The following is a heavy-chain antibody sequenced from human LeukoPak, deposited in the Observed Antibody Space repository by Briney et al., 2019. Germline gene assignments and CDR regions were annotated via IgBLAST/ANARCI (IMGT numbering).Heavy chain of an antibody. CDR2: IYYSGST. J-gene: IGHJ1*01. CDR3: ARCRILLFQY. V-gene: IGHV4-39*07. Sequence: SETLSLTCTVSGGSISSSSYYWGWIRQPPGKGLEWIGSIYYSGSTYYNPSPKSRVTISVDTSKNQFSLNLSSVTAADTAVYYCARCRILLFQYWGQGTLVTVSS. CDR1: GGSISSSSYY. D-gene: IGHD5-18*01.